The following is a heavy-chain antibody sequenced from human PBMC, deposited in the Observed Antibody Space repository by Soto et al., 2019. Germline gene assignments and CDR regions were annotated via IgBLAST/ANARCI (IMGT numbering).Heavy chain of an antibody. CDR2: ISSSGDYI. CDR3: ARDSNIRQYGMDV. V-gene: IGHV3-21*01. CDR1: GFTFSSYS. Sequence: EVQLVESGGGLVKPGGSLRLSCAASGFTFSSYSRNWVRQAPGKGLEWVSSISSSGDYIYYADSVKGRFTISRDNAKNSLFLQMNSLTAEDTAVYYCARDSNIRQYGMDVWGEGTTVTVSS. J-gene: IGHJ6*04. D-gene: IGHD4-4*01.